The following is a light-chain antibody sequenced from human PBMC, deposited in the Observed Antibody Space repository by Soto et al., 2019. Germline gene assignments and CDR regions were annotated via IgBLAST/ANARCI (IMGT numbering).Light chain of an antibody. CDR1: QSVSSSY. V-gene: IGKV3-20*01. CDR3: QQYGGSPET. J-gene: IGKJ2*01. Sequence: EIVLTQSPATLSLSPGERATLSCRASQSVSSSYLAWYQQKPGQAPRLLIYDASSRATGIADRFSGSGSGTDFTLTISRLEPEDFAVYYCQQYGGSPETFGQGTKLEMK. CDR2: DAS.